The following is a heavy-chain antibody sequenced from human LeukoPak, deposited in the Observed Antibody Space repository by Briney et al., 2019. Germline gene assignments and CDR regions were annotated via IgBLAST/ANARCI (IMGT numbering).Heavy chain of an antibody. CDR3: ARASGWYERGPDYYYYMDV. Sequence: PGGSLRLSCAASEFTFSSYTMNWVRQAPGKGLEWVSSISSSSSYIHYVDSVKGRFTISRDNAKNSLYLQMNSLRAEDTAVYYCARASGWYERGPDYYYYMDVWGKGTTVTVPS. J-gene: IGHJ6*03. CDR2: ISSSSSYI. D-gene: IGHD6-19*01. CDR1: EFTFSSYT. V-gene: IGHV3-21*01.